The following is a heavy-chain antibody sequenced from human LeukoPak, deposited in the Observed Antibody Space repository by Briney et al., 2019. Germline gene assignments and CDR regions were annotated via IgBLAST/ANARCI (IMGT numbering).Heavy chain of an antibody. V-gene: IGHV4-38-2*02. Sequence: SETLSLTCTVSGGSISSYYWGWIRQPPGKGLEWIGSIYHSGSTYYNPSLKSRVTISVDTSKNQFSLKLSSVTAADTAVYYCARVGDYGDLVDYWGQGTLVTVSS. CDR1: GGSISSYY. CDR2: IYHSGST. J-gene: IGHJ4*02. D-gene: IGHD4-17*01. CDR3: ARVGDYGDLVDY.